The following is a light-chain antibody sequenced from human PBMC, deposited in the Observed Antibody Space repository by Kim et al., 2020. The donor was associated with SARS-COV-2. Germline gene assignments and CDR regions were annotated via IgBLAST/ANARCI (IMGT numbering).Light chain of an antibody. Sequence: GQSITISCTGTSRDVGGYIFVSWYQQQPGKAPKLIIYDVSHRPSGVSNRFSGSKSGNRASLTIFGLQAEDEADYYCTSYTSTSTLVFGGGTQLTVL. V-gene: IGLV2-14*03. CDR1: SRDVGGYIF. CDR2: DVS. CDR3: TSYTSTSTLV. J-gene: IGLJ2*01.